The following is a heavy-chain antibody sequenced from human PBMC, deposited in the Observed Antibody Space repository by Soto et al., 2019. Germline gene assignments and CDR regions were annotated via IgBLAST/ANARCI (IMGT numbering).Heavy chain of an antibody. CDR2: IYYSGST. CDR3: ARQAVAGLYYFDY. Sequence: SETLSLTRTVSGGSISSSSYYWGWIRQPPGKGLEWIGSIYYSGSTYYNPSLKSRVTISVDTSKNQFSLKLSSVTAADTAVYYCARQAVAGLYYFDYWGQGTLVTVSS. D-gene: IGHD6-19*01. J-gene: IGHJ4*02. CDR1: GGSISSSSYY. V-gene: IGHV4-39*01.